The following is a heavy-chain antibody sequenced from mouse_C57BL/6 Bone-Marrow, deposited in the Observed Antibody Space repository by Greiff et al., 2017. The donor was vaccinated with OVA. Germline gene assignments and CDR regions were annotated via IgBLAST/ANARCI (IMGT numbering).Heavy chain of an antibody. V-gene: IGHV1-42*01. Sequence: VQLQQSGPELVKPGASVKISCKASGYSFTGYYMNWVKQSPEKSLEWIGEINPSTGGTTYNQKFKAKATLTVDKSSSTAYMQLKSLTSEDSAVYYCANGNYDAMDDWGQGTSVTVSS. D-gene: IGHD2-1*01. CDR2: INPSTGGT. J-gene: IGHJ4*01. CDR3: ANGNYDAMDD. CDR1: GYSFTGYY.